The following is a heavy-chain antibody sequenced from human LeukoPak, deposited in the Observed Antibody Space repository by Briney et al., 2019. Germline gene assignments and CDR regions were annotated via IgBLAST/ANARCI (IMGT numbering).Heavy chain of an antibody. CDR2: ISSSSSII. V-gene: IGHV3-48*01. J-gene: IGHJ4*02. Sequence: PGGSLRLSCAASGFTFSSYSMNWVRQAPGKGLEWVSYISSSSSIISHADSVRGRFTISRDNSKNSLYLQMNSLRAEDTAVYYCAREPQVATTVFDYWGQGTLVTVSS. CDR1: GFTFSSYS. CDR3: AREPQVATTVFDY. D-gene: IGHD5-12*01.